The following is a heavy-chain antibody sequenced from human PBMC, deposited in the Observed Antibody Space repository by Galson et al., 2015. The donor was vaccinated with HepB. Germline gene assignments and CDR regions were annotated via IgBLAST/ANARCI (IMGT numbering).Heavy chain of an antibody. CDR2: IYYSGST. V-gene: IGHV4-39*01. CDR3: ARLGVGGSRSRDAFDI. CDR1: GGSISSSSYY. D-gene: IGHD1-26*01. Sequence: SETLSLTCTVSGGSISSSSYYWGWIRQPPGKGLEWIGRIYYSGSTYYNPSLKSRVTIPVDTSKNQFSLKLGCVTAADTAVYYCARLGVGGSRSRDAFDIWGQGTMVTVSS. J-gene: IGHJ3*02.